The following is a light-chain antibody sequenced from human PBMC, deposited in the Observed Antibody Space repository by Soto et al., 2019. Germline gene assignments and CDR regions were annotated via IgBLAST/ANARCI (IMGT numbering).Light chain of an antibody. Sequence: DIQMTQSPSSVSASVGDIVTITCRASQDIGSWLAWYQQKPGKAPKLLIYGSSNLQGGVPLRFSGSGSGTEFSVTITGLQPEDFATYFCQQTNSFPWTFGQGTKV. CDR2: GSS. CDR3: QQTNSFPWT. CDR1: QDIGSW. J-gene: IGKJ1*01. V-gene: IGKV1-12*01.